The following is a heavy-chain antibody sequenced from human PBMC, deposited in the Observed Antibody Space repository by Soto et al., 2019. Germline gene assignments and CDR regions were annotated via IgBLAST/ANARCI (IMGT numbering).Heavy chain of an antibody. V-gene: IGHV1-18*01. CDR2: ISAYNGNT. J-gene: IGHJ6*02. D-gene: IGHD2-2*01. Sequence: ASVKVSCKASGYTFTSYGISWVRQAPGQGLEWMGWISAYNGNTNYAQKLQGRVTMTTDTSTSTAYMELRSLRSDDTAVYYCASWGESTGGHYQLLGGPEATYYYSGRDVWGQGTRVTVS. CDR1: GYTFTSYG. CDR3: ASWGESTGGHYQLLGGPEATYYYSGRDV.